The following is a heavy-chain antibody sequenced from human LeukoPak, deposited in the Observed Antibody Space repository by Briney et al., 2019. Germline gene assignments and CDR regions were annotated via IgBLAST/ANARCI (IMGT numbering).Heavy chain of an antibody. D-gene: IGHD3-3*01. CDR2: ISHIGST. CDR1: GVSITGHY. V-gene: IGHV4-59*11. J-gene: IGHJ6*03. CDR3: ARGSRDFGVVRKYYYYYYYMDV. Sequence: SETLSLTCSVSGVSITGHYLTWIRQPPGNGLEWIGYISHIGSTNYNPSLKSRVTISVDTSKNQFSLKLSSVTAADTAVYYCARGSRDFGVVRKYYYYYYYMDVWGKGTTVTVSS.